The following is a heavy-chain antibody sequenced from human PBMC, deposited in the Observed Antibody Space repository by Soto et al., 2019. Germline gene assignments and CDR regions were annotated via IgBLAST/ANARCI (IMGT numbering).Heavy chain of an antibody. Sequence: SGGSLRLSCAASGFTFDDYGMSWVRQAPGKGLEWVSGINWNGGSTGYADSVKGRFTISRDNAKNSLYLQMNSLRAEDTALYHCARDLNYYDSSGPDAFDICGQGTMVTGSS. CDR3: ARDLNYYDSSGPDAFDI. D-gene: IGHD3-22*01. J-gene: IGHJ3*02. CDR2: INWNGGST. V-gene: IGHV3-20*01. CDR1: GFTFDDYG.